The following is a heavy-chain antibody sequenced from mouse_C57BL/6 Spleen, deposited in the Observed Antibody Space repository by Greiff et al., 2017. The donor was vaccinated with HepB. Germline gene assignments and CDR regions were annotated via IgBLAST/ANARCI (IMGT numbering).Heavy chain of an antibody. Sequence: EVKLMESGEGLVKPGGSLKLSCAASGFTFSSYAMSWVRQTPEKRLEWVAYISSGGDYIYYADTVKGRFTISRDNARNTLYLQMSRLKSEDTAMYYCTRGGYGSRAWFAYWGQGTLVTVSA. J-gene: IGHJ3*01. CDR1: GFTFSSYA. CDR3: TRGGYGSRAWFAY. CDR2: ISSGGDYI. D-gene: IGHD1-1*01. V-gene: IGHV5-9-1*02.